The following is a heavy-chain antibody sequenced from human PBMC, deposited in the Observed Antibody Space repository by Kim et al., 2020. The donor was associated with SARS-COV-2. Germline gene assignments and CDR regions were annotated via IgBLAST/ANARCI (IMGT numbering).Heavy chain of an antibody. CDR2: LYYSGST. CDR1: GGSISSGGYY. J-gene: IGHJ5*02. Sequence: SETLSLTCTVSGGSISSGGYYWSWIRQHPGKGLEWIGYLYYSGSTYYNPSLQSRVTISVDTSKNQFSLKLSSVTAADTAVYYCAREVVVAANWFDPWGQGTLVTVSS. V-gene: IGHV4-31*03. D-gene: IGHD2-15*01. CDR3: AREVVVAANWFDP.